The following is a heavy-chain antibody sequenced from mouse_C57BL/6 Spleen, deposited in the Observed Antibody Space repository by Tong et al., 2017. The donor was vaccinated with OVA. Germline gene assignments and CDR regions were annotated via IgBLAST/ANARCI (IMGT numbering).Heavy chain of an antibody. J-gene: IGHJ3*01. CDR3: TKGSMVTLAY. CDR2: IYPGNSDT. Sequence: EVQLQQSGTVLARPGASVKMSCKASGYTFTSYWMHWVKQRPGQGLEWIGAIYPGNSDTSYNQKFKGKAKLTAVTSTSTAYMELSSLTNEDSAVYYCTKGSMVTLAYWGQGTLVTVST. D-gene: IGHD2-1*01. V-gene: IGHV1-5*01. CDR1: GYTFTSYW.